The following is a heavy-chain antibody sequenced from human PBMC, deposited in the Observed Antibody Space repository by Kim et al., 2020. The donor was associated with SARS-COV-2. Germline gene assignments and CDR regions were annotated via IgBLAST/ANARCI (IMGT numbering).Heavy chain of an antibody. CDR3: AKVMMYSSGWFDS. CDR1: GFTFSNYD. J-gene: IGHJ5*01. CDR2: ISGSAGST. D-gene: IGHD6-19*01. Sequence: GGSLRLSCTASGFTFSNYDMSWVRQAPGKGLEWVASISGSAGSTYYADFVKGRFTISRDNSKNTLYVQMNTLRAEDTAMYYCAKVMMYSSGWFDSWGQG. V-gene: IGHV3-23*01.